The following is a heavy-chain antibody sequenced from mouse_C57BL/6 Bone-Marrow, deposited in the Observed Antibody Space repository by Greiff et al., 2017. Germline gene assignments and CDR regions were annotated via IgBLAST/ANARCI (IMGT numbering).Heavy chain of an antibody. D-gene: IGHD1-1*01. Sequence: QVQLQQSGAELAKPGASVKLSCKASGYTFTSYWLHWVKQRPGQGLEWIGYINPSIGYTQYNQKFKDKATLTADKSSSKAYMQLSSLTYKDSAGYYCASRGDYGSSYGYFAVWGTGTTVTVSS. V-gene: IGHV1-7*01. J-gene: IGHJ1*03. CDR3: ASRGDYGSSYGYFAV. CDR1: GYTFTSYW. CDR2: INPSIGYT.